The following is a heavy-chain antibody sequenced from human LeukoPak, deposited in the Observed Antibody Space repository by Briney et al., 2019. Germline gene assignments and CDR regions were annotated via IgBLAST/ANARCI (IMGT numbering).Heavy chain of an antibody. CDR2: IIPILGIA. CDR1: GGTFISYA. V-gene: IGHV1-69*04. CDR3: ARVRRSHCSSTSCYRTYYYYYGMDV. Sequence: ASVKVSCKASGGTFISYAISWVRQAPGQGLGWMGRIIPILGIANYAQKFQGRVTITADKSTSTAYMELSSLRSEDTAVYYCARVRRSHCSSTSCYRTYYYYYGMDVWGQGTTVTVSS. D-gene: IGHD2-2*01. J-gene: IGHJ6*02.